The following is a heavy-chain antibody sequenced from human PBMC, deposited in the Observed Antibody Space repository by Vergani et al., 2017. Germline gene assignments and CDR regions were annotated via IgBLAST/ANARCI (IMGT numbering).Heavy chain of an antibody. Sequence: EVQLVESGGGLVQPGRSLRLSCAASGFTFDDYAMHWVRQAPGKGLEWVSGINWNSDSIAYADSVKGRFTISRDNAKNSLYLQMNSLRAEDTALYYCAKSNGGRYCSSTSCYTGRYFDYWGQGTLVTVSS. V-gene: IGHV3-9*01. J-gene: IGHJ4*02. CDR3: AKSNGGRYCSSTSCYTGRYFDY. CDR1: GFTFDDYA. CDR2: INWNSDSI. D-gene: IGHD2-2*02.